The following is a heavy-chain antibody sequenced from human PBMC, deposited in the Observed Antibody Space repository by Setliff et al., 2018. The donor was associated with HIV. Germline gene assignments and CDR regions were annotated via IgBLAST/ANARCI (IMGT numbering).Heavy chain of an antibody. CDR3: VRDITTCWDV. CDR2: VKQDGTET. D-gene: IGHD4-4*01. Sequence: PGGSLRLSCAASGFRFRSYWMSWVRQAPGKGLESVANVKQDGTETLYVDSVKGRFTLSRDNSKNTLYLQMSSLRAEDTAVYYCVRDITTCWDVWGQGTTVTVSS. J-gene: IGHJ6*02. V-gene: IGHV3-7*01. CDR1: GFRFRSYW.